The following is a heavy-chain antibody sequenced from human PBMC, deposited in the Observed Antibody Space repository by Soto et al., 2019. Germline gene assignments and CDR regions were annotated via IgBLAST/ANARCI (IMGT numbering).Heavy chain of an antibody. V-gene: IGHV4-31*03. CDR3: AREVVVPAAIGFGYYYGMDV. D-gene: IGHD2-2*02. Sequence: QVQLQESGPGLVKPSQTLSLTCTVSGGSISSGGYYWSWIRQHPGKGLEWIGYIYFTGSTYYNPSLKSRVTISVDTSKNQFSLKLSSVTAADTAVYYCAREVVVPAAIGFGYYYGMDVWGQGTTVTVSS. CDR2: IYFTGST. CDR1: GGSISSGGYY. J-gene: IGHJ6*02.